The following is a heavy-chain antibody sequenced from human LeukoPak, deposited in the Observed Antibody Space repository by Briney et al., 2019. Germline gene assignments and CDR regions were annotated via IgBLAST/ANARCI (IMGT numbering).Heavy chain of an antibody. Sequence: ESPETLSLTCLLYTHSVSSSNCWSCVRQPPGKGLEWSWGIHHSGSTNYNPSLKSRVTISLDGPKNQLSLQMTSVTAADTAVYYCARGLVDTGRSRFDYWGQGTLVTVSS. CDR2: IHHSGST. V-gene: IGHV4-4*03. CDR1: THSVSSSNC. J-gene: IGHJ4*02. CDR3: ARGLVDTGRSRFDY. D-gene: IGHD5-12*01.